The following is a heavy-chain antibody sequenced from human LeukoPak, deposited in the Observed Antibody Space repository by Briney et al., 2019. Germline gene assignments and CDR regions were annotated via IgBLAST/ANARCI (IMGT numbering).Heavy chain of an antibody. Sequence: GGSLRLSCAASGGTFSSYARSWVRQAPGKGLEWVAAISGSGGSTYYADSVKRRFTISSDNSNHTLYLQMTSLRAEDTAVYFCAKSFDSCGCYSFFQHWGQGTLVTVSS. J-gene: IGHJ1*01. CDR1: GGTFSSYA. CDR3: AKSFDSCGCYSFFQH. V-gene: IGHV3-23*01. D-gene: IGHD6-19*01. CDR2: ISGSGGST.